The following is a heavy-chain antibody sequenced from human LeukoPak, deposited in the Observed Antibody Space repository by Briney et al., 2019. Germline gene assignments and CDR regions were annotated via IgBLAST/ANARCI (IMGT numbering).Heavy chain of an antibody. CDR3: ASGDHKYD. J-gene: IGHJ4*02. Sequence: GGSLRLSCAASGFTVSNSYMSWVRQAPGKGLEWVSVISSGGNTYYADSVKGRFTISRDNAKNSLYLQMNSLRAEDTAVYYCASGDHKYDWGQGTLVTVSS. V-gene: IGHV3-53*01. CDR2: ISSGGNT. D-gene: IGHD4-17*01. CDR1: GFTVSNSY.